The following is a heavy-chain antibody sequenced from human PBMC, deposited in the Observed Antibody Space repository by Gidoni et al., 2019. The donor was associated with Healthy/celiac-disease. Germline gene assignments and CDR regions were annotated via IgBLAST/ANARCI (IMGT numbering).Heavy chain of an antibody. CDR3: ACAVPADFDY. J-gene: IGHJ4*02. CDR2: IIPICGPA. Sequence: QVQLVQSVAEVKKPGSSVKVSCKASGGTFSRYASSWVRQDPGQGLEWMGGIIPICGPANYAQKFQGRVTITADESTSTAYMELSSLRSEDTAVYYCACAVPADFDYWGQGTLVTVSS. CDR1: GGTFSRYA. V-gene: IGHV1-69*01. D-gene: IGHD2-2*01.